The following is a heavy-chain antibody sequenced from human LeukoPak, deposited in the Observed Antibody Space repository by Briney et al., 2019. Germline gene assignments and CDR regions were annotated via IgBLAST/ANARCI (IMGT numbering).Heavy chain of an antibody. V-gene: IGHV3-7*04. Sequence: GGSLRLSCTASGFIFSNYWMRWIRQAPGKGLEWVANIKQDGSEKYYVDSVKGRFTISRDNAKNSLYLQMNSLRAEDTAVYYCARVQARYYDSSGYSDYWGQGTLVTVSS. CDR1: GFIFSNYW. CDR2: IKQDGSEK. J-gene: IGHJ4*02. CDR3: ARVQARYYDSSGYSDY. D-gene: IGHD3-22*01.